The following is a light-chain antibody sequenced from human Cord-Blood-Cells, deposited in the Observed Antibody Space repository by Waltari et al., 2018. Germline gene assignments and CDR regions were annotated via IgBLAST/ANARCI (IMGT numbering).Light chain of an antibody. J-gene: IGLJ2*01. CDR3: SSYTSSSTLV. V-gene: IGLV2-14*01. CDR2: DVS. CDR1: SSDVGGYNN. Sequence: QSALTQPASVSGSPGQSITISCTGTSSDVGGYNNVSWYQQHPGKAPKLLIYDVSNRPSVVSNRFSGSKSGNTASLTISGLHAEDEADYYCSSYTSSSTLVFGGGTKLTVL.